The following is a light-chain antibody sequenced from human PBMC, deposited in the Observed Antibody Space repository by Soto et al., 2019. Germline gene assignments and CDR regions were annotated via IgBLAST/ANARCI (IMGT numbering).Light chain of an antibody. CDR1: QSIDNY. V-gene: IGKV1-39*01. CDR3: QQSYPTPYP. CDR2: GAS. J-gene: IGKJ2*01. Sequence: DIRMTQSPSSLSASVGDRVTITCRASQSIDNYLNWYEQEPGTAPKLLISGASTLKSGVPSRFSGSGSGTHFPLTISSLRPEDFAIYSCQQSYPTPYPFGQGTKLAMK.